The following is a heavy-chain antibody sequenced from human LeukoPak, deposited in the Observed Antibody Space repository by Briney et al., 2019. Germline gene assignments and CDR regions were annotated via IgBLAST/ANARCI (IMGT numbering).Heavy chain of an antibody. D-gene: IGHD3-10*01. Sequence: ASVKVSCKASGYTFTSYAMHWVRQAPGQRLERMGWINAGNGNTKYSQKFQGRVTITRDTSASTAYMELSSLRSEDTAVYHCARDLEALLWFGELLPYYYGMDVWGQGTTVTVSS. V-gene: IGHV1-3*01. J-gene: IGHJ6*02. CDR2: INAGNGNT. CDR3: ARDLEALLWFGELLPYYYGMDV. CDR1: GYTFTSYA.